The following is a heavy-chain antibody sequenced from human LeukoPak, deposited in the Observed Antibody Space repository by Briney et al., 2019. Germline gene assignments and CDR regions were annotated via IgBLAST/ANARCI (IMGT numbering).Heavy chain of an antibody. D-gene: IGHD3-9*01. CDR2: ISWNSGSI. CDR3: AKSAYYDILTGYDQGVYFDY. Sequence: GRSLRLSCAASGFTFDDYAMHWVRQAPGKGLEWVSGISWNSGSIGYADSVKGRFTISRDNAKNSLYLQMNSLRAEDMALYYCAKSAYYDILTGYDQGVYFDYWGQGTLVTVSS. CDR1: GFTFDDYA. V-gene: IGHV3-9*03. J-gene: IGHJ4*02.